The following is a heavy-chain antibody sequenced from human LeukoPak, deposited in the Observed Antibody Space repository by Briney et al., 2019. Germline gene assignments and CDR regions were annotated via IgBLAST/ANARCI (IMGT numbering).Heavy chain of an antibody. V-gene: IGHV3-43D*03. CDR1: GFTFDDYA. D-gene: IGHD7-27*01. J-gene: IGHJ5*02. Sequence: SGGSLRLSCAASGFTFDDYAMHWVRQAPGKGLEWVSLISWDGGSTYYADSVKGRFTISRDNSKNSLYLQMNSLRAEDTALYYCAKDISLGNGFDPWGQGTLVPVSS. CDR3: AKDISLGNGFDP. CDR2: ISWDGGST.